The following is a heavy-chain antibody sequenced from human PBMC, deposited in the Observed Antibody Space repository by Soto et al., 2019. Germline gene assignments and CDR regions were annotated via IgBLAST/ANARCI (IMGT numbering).Heavy chain of an antibody. V-gene: IGHV3-30*18. CDR2: ISYDGSNK. CDR3: AKVGDRVLEWLDLYYMDV. J-gene: IGHJ6*03. CDR1: GFTFSSYG. D-gene: IGHD3-3*01. Sequence: QVQLVESGGGVVQPGRSLRLSCAASGFTFSSYGMHWVRQAPGKGLEWVAVISYDGSNKYYADSVKGRFTISRDNSKNTLYLQMNSLRAEDTAVYYCAKVGDRVLEWLDLYYMDVWGKGTTVTVSS.